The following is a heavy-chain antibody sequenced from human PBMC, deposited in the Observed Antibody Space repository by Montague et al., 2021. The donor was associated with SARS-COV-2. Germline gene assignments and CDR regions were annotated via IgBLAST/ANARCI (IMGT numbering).Heavy chain of an antibody. CDR2: IYWNDDK. Sequence: PALVKPTQTLTLTCTFSGFSLSTSGVGAGWIRQPPGKALEWLALIYWNDDKRYSPSLKSRLTITKDTSKNQVVLTMTNMDPVDTATYYCAHRRIRVTIFGVVTNPYYHYGMDVWGQGTTVTVSS. V-gene: IGHV2-5*01. CDR1: GFSLSTSGVG. J-gene: IGHJ6*02. CDR3: AHRRIRVTIFGVVTNPYYHYGMDV. D-gene: IGHD3-3*01.